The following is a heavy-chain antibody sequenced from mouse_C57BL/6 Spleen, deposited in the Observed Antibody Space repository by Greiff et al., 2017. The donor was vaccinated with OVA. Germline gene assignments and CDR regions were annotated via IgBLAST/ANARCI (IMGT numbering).Heavy chain of an antibody. CDR3: ARPNIGVFMDY. J-gene: IGHJ4*01. Sequence: QVQLKESGPELVKPGASVKISCKASGYAFSSSWMNWVKQRPGKGLEWIGRIYPGDGDTNYNGKFKGKATLTADKSSSTAYMQLSSLTSEDSAVYFCARPNIGVFMDYWGQGTSVTVSS. CDR1: GYAFSSSW. CDR2: IYPGDGDT. D-gene: IGHD5-1-1*01. V-gene: IGHV1-82*01.